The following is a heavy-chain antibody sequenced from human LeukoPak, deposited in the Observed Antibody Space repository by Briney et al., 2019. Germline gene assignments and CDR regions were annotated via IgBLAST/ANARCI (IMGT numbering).Heavy chain of an antibody. V-gene: IGHV1-69*04. D-gene: IGHD3-10*01. J-gene: IGHJ4*02. Sequence: ASVKVSCKASGDIFSSFAISWVRQAPGQGLEWMGRIIPTIEITNYAQKFQDRVTITADKSTNTAYMELSSLTSEDTAMYYCARDLSIRFGQLTHEPLDYWGQGTLVTVSS. CDR3: ARDLSIRFGQLTHEPLDY. CDR1: GDIFSSFA. CDR2: IIPTIEIT.